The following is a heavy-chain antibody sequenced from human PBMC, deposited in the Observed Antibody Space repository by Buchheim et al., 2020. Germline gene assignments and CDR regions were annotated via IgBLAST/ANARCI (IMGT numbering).Heavy chain of an antibody. CDR3: AREGGDLAGWSSSD. CDR2: INPNSRGT. V-gene: IGHV1-2*06. Sequence: QVQLVQSGAEVKKLGASVKVSCKASGYTFTGYYMHWLRQAPGQGLEWMGRINPNSRGTNYAQMFTGRVTMTRDTFIRTCYMELSRLRSDDTAVYYCAREGGDLAGWSSSDWGQGTL. CDR1: GYTFTGYY. D-gene: IGHD6-13*01. J-gene: IGHJ4*02.